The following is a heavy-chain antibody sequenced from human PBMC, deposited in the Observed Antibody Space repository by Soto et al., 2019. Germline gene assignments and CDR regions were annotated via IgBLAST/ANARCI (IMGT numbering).Heavy chain of an antibody. Sequence: GGSLRLSCAASGFTFSSYGMHWVRQAPGKGLEWVAVISYDGSNKYYADSVKGRFTISRDNSKNTLYLQMNSLRAEDTAVYYCAKWADCGGDCTDFDYWGQGTLVTVSS. CDR2: ISYDGSNK. CDR3: AKWADCGGDCTDFDY. J-gene: IGHJ4*02. D-gene: IGHD2-21*02. V-gene: IGHV3-30*18. CDR1: GFTFSSYG.